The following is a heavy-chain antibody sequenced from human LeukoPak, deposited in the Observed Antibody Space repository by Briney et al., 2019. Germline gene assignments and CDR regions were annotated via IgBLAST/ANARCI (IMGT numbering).Heavy chain of an antibody. CDR3: ARDEGWLRLEY. J-gene: IGHJ4*02. CDR2: IYYSGST. Sequence: SETLSLTCTVSGGAMTRYYWNWIRQPPGKGLEWIGYIYYSGSTNYNPSLKSRVTISVDTSKNQFSLKLNSVTAADTAVYYCARDEGWLRLEYWGQGALVTVSS. CDR1: GGAMTRYY. D-gene: IGHD5-12*01. V-gene: IGHV4-59*01.